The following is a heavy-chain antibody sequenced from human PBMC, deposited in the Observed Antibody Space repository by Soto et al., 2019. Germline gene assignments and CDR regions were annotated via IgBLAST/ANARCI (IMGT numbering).Heavy chain of an antibody. CDR2: IYKSATT. D-gene: IGHD7-27*01. Sequence: SETLSLSCSVSGDSISNLDYFWAWIRQPPGQALEYIGYIYKSATTYYNPSFESRVAISVDTSKSQFSLNVTSVTAADTAVYFCARGPYCLTGRCFPNWFDSWGQGAPVTVSS. J-gene: IGHJ5*01. CDR3: ARGPYCLTGRCFPNWFDS. CDR1: GDSISNLDYF. V-gene: IGHV4-30-4*01.